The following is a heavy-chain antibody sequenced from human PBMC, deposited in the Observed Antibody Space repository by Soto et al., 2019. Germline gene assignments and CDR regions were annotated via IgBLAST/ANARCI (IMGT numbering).Heavy chain of an antibody. V-gene: IGHV4-30-2*01. CDR3: ARGRLLPAVNFDY. Sequence: SETLSLTCAVSGDSISSGGYSWSWIRQPPGKGLEWIGYIYHSGSASYNPSLKSRVTISVDGSKNHFSLQLSSVTAADTAVYYCARGRLLPAVNFDYWGQGTLVTV. J-gene: IGHJ4*02. D-gene: IGHD2-2*01. CDR1: GDSISSGGYS. CDR2: IYHSGSA.